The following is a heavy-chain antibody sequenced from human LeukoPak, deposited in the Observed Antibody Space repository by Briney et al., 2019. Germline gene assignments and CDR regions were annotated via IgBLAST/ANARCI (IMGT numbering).Heavy chain of an antibody. V-gene: IGHV3-7*01. CDR1: GFIFSSYW. D-gene: IGHD1-26*01. CDR2: IKHDGSEK. J-gene: IGHJ4*02. CDR3: ARYTFLGGVYYNYYFDY. Sequence: GGSLRLFCAASGFIFSSYWMSWLRQAPGKGLEWVANIKHDGSEKYYVDSVKGRFTNSRDNAQNSLYLQMSTLRAEDTAVYYCARYTFLGGVYYNYYFDYWGQGTLVPVSS.